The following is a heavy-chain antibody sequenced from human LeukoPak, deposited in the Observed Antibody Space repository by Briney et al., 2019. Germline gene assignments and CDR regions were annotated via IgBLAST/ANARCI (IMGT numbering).Heavy chain of an antibody. J-gene: IGHJ4*02. CDR2: IYYSGSA. V-gene: IGHV4-59*01. CDR3: ARGDSSSWYFDY. CDR1: GGSISTYY. D-gene: IGHD6-13*01. Sequence: SETLSLTCIVSGGSISTYYWSWIRQPPGKGLEWIGYIYYSGSANYNPSLKSRVTISVDSSKNQFSLKLSSVTAADTAVYYCARGDSSSWYFDYWGQGTLVTVSS.